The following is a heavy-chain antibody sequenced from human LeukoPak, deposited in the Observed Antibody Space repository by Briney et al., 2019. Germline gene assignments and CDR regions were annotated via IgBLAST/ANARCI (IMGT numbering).Heavy chain of an antibody. CDR2: ISSSSSYI. V-gene: IGHV3-21*01. CDR3: ARDFYYDSSGYAPLFGAFDI. D-gene: IGHD3-22*01. J-gene: IGHJ3*02. CDR1: GFTFSSYS. Sequence: GGSLRLSCAASGFTFSSYSMNWVRQAPGKGLEWVSSISSSSSYIYYADSVKGRFTISRDNAKNSLYLQMNSLRAEDTAVYYCARDFYYDSSGYAPLFGAFDIWGQGTMVTVSS.